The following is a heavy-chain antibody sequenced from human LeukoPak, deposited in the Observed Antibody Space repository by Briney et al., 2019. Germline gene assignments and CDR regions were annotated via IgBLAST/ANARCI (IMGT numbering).Heavy chain of an antibody. Sequence: PGGCLRLSCAASGFTFDHYAMHWVRQAPGKGLEWVSGIIWNSGNIGYGDSVKGRFTISRDNAKNSLYLQMNSLRAEDMALYYCAKVMAAAGTKEFDDAFDVWGQGTMVTVSS. CDR3: AKVMAAAGTKEFDDAFDV. CDR1: GFTFDHYA. J-gene: IGHJ3*01. CDR2: IIWNSGNI. D-gene: IGHD6-13*01. V-gene: IGHV3-9*03.